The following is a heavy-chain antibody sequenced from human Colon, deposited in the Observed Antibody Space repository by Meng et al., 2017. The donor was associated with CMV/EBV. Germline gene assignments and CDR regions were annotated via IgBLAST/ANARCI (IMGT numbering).Heavy chain of an antibody. J-gene: IGHJ5*02. V-gene: IGHV6-1*01. CDR3: ARVRWSGSYWDDWFDP. CDR1: GDSVSSNSAA. CDR2: TYYRSKWYN. Sequence: LRLSCAISGDSVSSNSAAWNWIRQSPSRGLEWLGRTYYRSKWYNDYAVSVKSRITINPDTSKNQFSLQLNSVTPEDTAVYYCARVRWSGSYWDDWFDPWGQGTLVTVSS. D-gene: IGHD1-26*01.